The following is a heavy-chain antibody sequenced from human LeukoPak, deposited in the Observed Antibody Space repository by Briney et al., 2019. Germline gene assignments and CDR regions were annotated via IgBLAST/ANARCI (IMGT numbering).Heavy chain of an antibody. CDR1: GFTFSLYA. V-gene: IGHV3-11*01. J-gene: IGHJ4*02. D-gene: IGHD3-22*01. Sequence: PGGSLRLSCAASGFTFSLYAMSWIRQAPGKGLEWVSYISSSGSTIYYADSVKGRFTISRDNAKNSLYLQMNSLRAEDTAVYYCARAQTYYYDSSGYYWGQGTLVTVSS. CDR2: ISSSGSTI. CDR3: ARAQTYYYDSSGYY.